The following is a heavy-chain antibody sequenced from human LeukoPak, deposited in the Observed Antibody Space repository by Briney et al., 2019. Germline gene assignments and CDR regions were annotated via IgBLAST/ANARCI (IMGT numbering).Heavy chain of an antibody. CDR1: GFTFSSYA. D-gene: IGHD6-19*01. Sequence: GGSLSLSCAASGFTFSSYAMSWVRQAPGKGLEWVSAISGSGGSTYYADSVKGRFTISRDNSKNTLYLQMNSLRAEDTAVYYCAKDQEQWLVRPFYYYGMDVWGQGTTVTVSS. CDR3: AKDQEQWLVRPFYYYGMDV. J-gene: IGHJ6*02. V-gene: IGHV3-23*01. CDR2: ISGSGGST.